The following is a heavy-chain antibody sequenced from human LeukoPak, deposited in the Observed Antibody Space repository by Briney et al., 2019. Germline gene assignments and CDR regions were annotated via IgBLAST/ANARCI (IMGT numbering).Heavy chain of an antibody. J-gene: IGHJ4*02. Sequence: SETLSLTCTVSGGSISSYYWSWIRQPPGKGLEWIGYIYYSGSTNYNPSLKSRVTISVDTSKNQFSLKLSSVTAADTAVYYCARDLGVAAGRDYWGQGTLVTVSS. V-gene: IGHV4-59*01. CDR2: IYYSGST. CDR1: GGSISSYY. CDR3: ARDLGVAAGRDY. D-gene: IGHD6-13*01.